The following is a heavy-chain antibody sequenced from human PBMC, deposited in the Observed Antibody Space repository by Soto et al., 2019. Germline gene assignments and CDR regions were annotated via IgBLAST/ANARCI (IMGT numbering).Heavy chain of an antibody. CDR1: GYTFTGYY. J-gene: IGHJ3*02. Sequence: QVQLVQSGAEVKKPGASVKVSCKASGYTFTGYYMHWVRQAPGQGLEWMGWINPNSGGTNYAQKLQGWVTMTRDTCISTAYVELSRLRSDDTAVYYCGRKFRGDDAFDIWGQGTMVTVSS. V-gene: IGHV1-2*04. CDR2: INPNSGGT. CDR3: GRKFRGDDAFDI.